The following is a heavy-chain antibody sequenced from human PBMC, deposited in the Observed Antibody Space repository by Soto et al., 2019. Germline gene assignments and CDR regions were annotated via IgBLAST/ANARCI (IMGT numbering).Heavy chain of an antibody. V-gene: IGHV3-33*01. CDR1: GFTFSSYG. D-gene: IGHD3-10*01. Sequence: GGSLRLSCAASGFTFSSYGMHWVRQAPGKGLEWVAVIWYDGSNKYYADSVKGRFTISRDNSKSTLYLQMNSLRAEDTAVYYCARVPPISSWFGASDYWGQGTLVTVSS. J-gene: IGHJ4*02. CDR3: ARVPPISSWFGASDY. CDR2: IWYDGSNK.